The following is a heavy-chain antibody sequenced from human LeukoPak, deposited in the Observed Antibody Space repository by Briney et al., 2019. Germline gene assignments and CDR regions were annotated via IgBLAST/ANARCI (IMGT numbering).Heavy chain of an antibody. CDR3: ARGHPPTYTYYYDSSGHRAHDY. CDR2: INHSGST. V-gene: IGHV4-34*01. D-gene: IGHD3-22*01. Sequence: PSETLSLTCAVYGGSFSGYYWSWIRQPPGKGLEWIGEINHSGSTNYNPSLKSRVTISVDTSKNQFSLKLSSVTAADTAVYYCARGHPPTYTYYYDSSGHRAHDYWGQGTLVTVSS. J-gene: IGHJ4*02. CDR1: GGSFSGYY.